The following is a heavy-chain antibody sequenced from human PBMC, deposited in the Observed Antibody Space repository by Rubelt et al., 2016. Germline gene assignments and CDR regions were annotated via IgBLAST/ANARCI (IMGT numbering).Heavy chain of an antibody. V-gene: IGHV4-39*07. J-gene: IGHJ4*02. D-gene: IGHD1-26*01. Sequence: GSTYYNPSLKSRVTISVDTSKNQFSLKLSSVTAADTAVYYCARDDGSGDLFDYWGQGTLVTVSS. CDR3: ARDDGSGDLFDY. CDR2: GST.